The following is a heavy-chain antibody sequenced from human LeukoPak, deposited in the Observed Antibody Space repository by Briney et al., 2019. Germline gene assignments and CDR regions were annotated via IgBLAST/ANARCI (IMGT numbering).Heavy chain of an antibody. V-gene: IGHV3-7*01. D-gene: IGHD1-1*01. CDR3: ARSERTREDEP. J-gene: IGHJ5*02. Sequence: GGSLRLSCVASGFTFSNYWMTWVRQAPGKGLEWLANIKYDGGERYYVDSLKGRFTISRDNAKNSLYLEMNSLRVEDTAVYYCARSERTREDEPWGQGTLVTVSS. CDR1: GFTFSNYW. CDR2: IKYDGGER.